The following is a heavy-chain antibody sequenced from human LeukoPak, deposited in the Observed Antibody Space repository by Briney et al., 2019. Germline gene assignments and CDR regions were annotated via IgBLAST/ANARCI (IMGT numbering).Heavy chain of an antibody. D-gene: IGHD5-12*01. Sequence: SETLSLTCAVSGYSISSGYYWGWIRQPPGKGLEWIGSIYHSGSTYYNPSLKSRVTISVDTSKNHFSLKLSSVPAADTAVYYCARQGGATKFDYWGQGTLVTVSS. CDR1: GYSISSGYY. CDR2: IYHSGST. J-gene: IGHJ4*02. CDR3: ARQGGATKFDY. V-gene: IGHV4-38-2*01.